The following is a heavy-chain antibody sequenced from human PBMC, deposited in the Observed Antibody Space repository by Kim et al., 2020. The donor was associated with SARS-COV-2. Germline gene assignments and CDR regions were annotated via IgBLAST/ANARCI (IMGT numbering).Heavy chain of an antibody. J-gene: IGHJ2*01. Sequence: NPSLKSRVTISIDTSKNRLSLNLNSVTAADTAVYYCARHVNGDFPWWYFDVWGRGTLVTVSS. V-gene: IGHV4-39*01. CDR3: ARHVNGDFPWWYFDV. D-gene: IGHD4-17*01.